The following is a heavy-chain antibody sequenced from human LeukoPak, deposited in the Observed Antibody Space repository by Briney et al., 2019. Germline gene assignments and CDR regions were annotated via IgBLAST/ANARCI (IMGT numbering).Heavy chain of an antibody. CDR2: IYYSGST. D-gene: IGHD1-20*01. CDR1: GGSISSGDYY. CDR3: ARAETLTGTTSFDY. Sequence: PSETLSLTCTVSGGSISSGDYYWSWIRQPPGEGLEWIGYIYYSGSTYYNPSLKSRVTISVDTSKNQFSLKLSSVTAADTAVYYCARAETLTGTTSFDYWGQGTLVTVSS. V-gene: IGHV4-30-4*01. J-gene: IGHJ4*02.